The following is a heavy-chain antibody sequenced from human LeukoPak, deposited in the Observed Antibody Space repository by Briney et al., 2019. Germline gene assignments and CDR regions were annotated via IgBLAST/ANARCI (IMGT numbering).Heavy chain of an antibody. CDR2: LYYSGST. D-gene: IGHD1-26*01. J-gene: IGHJ6*03. Sequence: SETLSLICTVSGGSIRSYYWSWIRQPPGKGLEWIGYLYYSGSTYYNPSLKSRVTISVDTSKNQFSLKLSSVTAADTAVYYCARDRERIYYYYYMDVWGKGTTVTISS. CDR3: ARDRERIYYYYYMDV. V-gene: IGHV4-59*12. CDR1: GGSIRSYY.